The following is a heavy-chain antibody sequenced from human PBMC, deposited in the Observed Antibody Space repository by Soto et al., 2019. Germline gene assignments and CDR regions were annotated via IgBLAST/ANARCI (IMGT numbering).Heavy chain of an antibody. Sequence: ASVKVSCKASGYTFTSYGISWVRQAPGQGLEWMGWISAYNGNTNYAQKLQGRVTMTTDTSTSTAYMELRSLKSDDTAVYYCARGQIFGVVRQGGWFDPWGQGTLVTVSS. CDR2: ISAYNGNT. CDR1: GYTFTSYG. CDR3: ARGQIFGVVRQGGWFDP. J-gene: IGHJ5*02. V-gene: IGHV1-18*01. D-gene: IGHD3-3*01.